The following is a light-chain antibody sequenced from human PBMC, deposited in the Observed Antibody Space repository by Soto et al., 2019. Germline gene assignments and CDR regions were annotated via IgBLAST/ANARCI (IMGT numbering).Light chain of an antibody. J-gene: IGKJ2*01. CDR2: DTS. CDR1: QSINSN. V-gene: IGKV3-15*01. CDR3: QPYNSSPPFT. Sequence: EIVMTQSPATLSASPGERATISCRASQSINSNLAWYQQKPGQAPRLLIYDTSTRATGIPARFGGSASGTEYTLTISSLQSEDFAIYYCQPYNSSPPFTFGGGTKLEIK.